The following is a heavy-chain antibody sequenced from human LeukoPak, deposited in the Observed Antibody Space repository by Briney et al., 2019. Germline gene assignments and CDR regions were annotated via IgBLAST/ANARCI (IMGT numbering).Heavy chain of an antibody. V-gene: IGHV4-34*01. Sequence: PSETLSLTCAVYGGSFSGYYWSWIRQPPGKGLEWIGEINHSGSTNYNPSLKSRVTISVDTSKNQFSLKLSSVTAADAAVYYCARGHDDYWFDPWGQGTLVTVSS. CDR1: GGSFSGYY. D-gene: IGHD2-21*02. J-gene: IGHJ5*02. CDR3: ARGHDDYWFDP. CDR2: INHSGST.